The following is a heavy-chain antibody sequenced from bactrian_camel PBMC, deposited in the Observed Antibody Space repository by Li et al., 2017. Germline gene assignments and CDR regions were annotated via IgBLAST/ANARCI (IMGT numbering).Heavy chain of an antibody. V-gene: IGHV3S53*01. CDR2: LGSDGST. CDR3: AAATCWRLDPDWGNNYKM. Sequence: QVQLVESGGGSVQAGESLGLSCTVTDYTSSNCGMSWYRLAAGKQREWVSSLGSDGSTTYADSVKGRFTISEDTASDTVFLQMNSLEPEDTAMYYCAAATCWRLDPDWGNNYKMWGQGTQVTVS. D-gene: IGHD5*01. CDR1: DYTSSNCG. J-gene: IGHJ4*01.